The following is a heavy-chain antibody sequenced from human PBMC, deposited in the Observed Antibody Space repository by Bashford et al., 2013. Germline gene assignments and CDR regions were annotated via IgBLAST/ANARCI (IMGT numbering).Heavy chain of an antibody. CDR2: IYSGGST. J-gene: IGHJ6*02. D-gene: IGHD2-21*01. V-gene: IGHV3-53*01. CDR3: ARDCGDTICPYYGVDV. Sequence: VRQAPGKGLEWVSVIYSGGSTYYADSVKGRFTISRDNAKNSLYLQLNSLRDDDTALYYCARDCGDTICPYYGVDVWGQGTTVTVSS.